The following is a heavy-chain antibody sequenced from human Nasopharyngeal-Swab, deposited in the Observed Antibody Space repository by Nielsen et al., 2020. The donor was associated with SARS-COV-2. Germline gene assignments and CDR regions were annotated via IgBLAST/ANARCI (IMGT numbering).Heavy chain of an antibody. V-gene: IGHV3-23*01. D-gene: IGHD2-15*01. Sequence: WLRQPPGKGLEWVSAISGSGGSTYYADSVKGRFTISRDNSKNTLYLQMNSLRAEDTAVYYCAKGSRGYCSGGSCYLYYFDYWGQGTLVTVSS. CDR2: ISGSGGST. J-gene: IGHJ4*01. CDR3: AKGSRGYCSGGSCYLYYFDY.